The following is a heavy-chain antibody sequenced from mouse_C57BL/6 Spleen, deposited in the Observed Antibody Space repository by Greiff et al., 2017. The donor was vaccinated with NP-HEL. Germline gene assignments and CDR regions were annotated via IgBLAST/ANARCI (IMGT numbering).Heavy chain of an antibody. CDR3: ARRGTRVVAWYLDV. CDR1: GYTFTSYW. J-gene: IGHJ1*03. D-gene: IGHD1-1*01. Sequence: VQLQQSGAELVKPGASVKMSCKASGYTFTSYWITWVKQRPGQGLEWIGDIYPGSGSTNYNETFKSKGTLTVDTSSSTADMQLSSLTSEDAAVYYWARRGTRVVAWYLDVWGKGTTVTVSS. CDR2: IYPGSGST. V-gene: IGHV1-55*01.